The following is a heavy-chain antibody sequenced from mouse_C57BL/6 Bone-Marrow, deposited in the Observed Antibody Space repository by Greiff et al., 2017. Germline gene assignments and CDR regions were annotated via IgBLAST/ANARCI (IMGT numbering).Heavy chain of an antibody. CDR3: ARVRILRPSYAMDY. CDR1: GFTFSSYA. V-gene: IGHV5-4*03. Sequence: EVKLVESGGGLVKPGGSLKLSCAASGFTFSSYAMSWVRQTPEKRLEWVATISDGGSYTYYPDNVKGRFTISRDNAKNNLYLQMSHLKSEDTAMYYCARVRILRPSYAMDYWGQGTSVTVSS. D-gene: IGHD1-2*01. CDR2: ISDGGSYT. J-gene: IGHJ4*01.